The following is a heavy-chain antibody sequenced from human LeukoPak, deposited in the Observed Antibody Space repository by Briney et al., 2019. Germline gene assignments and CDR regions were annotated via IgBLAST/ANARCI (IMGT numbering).Heavy chain of an antibody. Sequence: SETLSLTCTVSGGSISSYYWSWIRQPPGKGLEWIGSIYYSGSTYYNPSLKSRVTISVDTSKNQFSLKLSSVTAADTVVYYCARRKPVRVMDVWGKGTTVTVSS. J-gene: IGHJ6*03. D-gene: IGHD6-6*01. CDR3: ARRKPVRVMDV. V-gene: IGHV4-59*05. CDR1: GGSISSYY. CDR2: IYYSGST.